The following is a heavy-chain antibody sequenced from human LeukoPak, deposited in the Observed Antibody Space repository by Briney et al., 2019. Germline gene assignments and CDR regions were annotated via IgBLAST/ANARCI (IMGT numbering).Heavy chain of an antibody. CDR3: AREAYSGYDFRYPDY. CDR1: GGSISSYY. D-gene: IGHD5-12*01. V-gene: IGHV4-59*01. Sequence: SETLSLTCTVSGGSISSYYWSWIRQPPGKGLEWIGYIYYSGSTNYNPSLKSRVTKSVDTSKNQFSLKLSSVTAADTAVYYCAREAYSGYDFRYPDYWGQGTLVTVSS. J-gene: IGHJ4*02. CDR2: IYYSGST.